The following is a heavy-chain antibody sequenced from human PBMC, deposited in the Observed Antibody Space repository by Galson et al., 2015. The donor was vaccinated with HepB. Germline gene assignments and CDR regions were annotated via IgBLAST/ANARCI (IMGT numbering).Heavy chain of an antibody. V-gene: IGHV7-4-1*02. D-gene: IGHD4-17*01. CDR2: INTNTGNP. CDR3: ASGTTDDAFDI. Sequence: SVKVSCKASGYTFTSYAMNWVRQAPGQGLEWMGWINTNTGNPTYARGFTGRFVFSLDTSVSTAYLQISSLKAEDTAVYYCASGTTDDAFDIWGQGTMVTVSS. J-gene: IGHJ3*02. CDR1: GYTFTSYA.